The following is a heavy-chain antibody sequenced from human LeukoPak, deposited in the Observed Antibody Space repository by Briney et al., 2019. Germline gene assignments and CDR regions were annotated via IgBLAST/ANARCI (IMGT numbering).Heavy chain of an antibody. CDR1: GYTFTGYY. J-gene: IGHJ4*02. CDR3: ARGDFWSGAPTD. Sequence: ASVKVSCKASGYTFTGYYMHWVRQAPGQGLEWMGWINPNSGGTNYAQKFQGRVTMTRDTSISTAYMELSWLRSDDTAVYYCARGDFWSGAPTDWGQGTLVTVSS. V-gene: IGHV1-2*02. D-gene: IGHD3-3*01. CDR2: INPNSGGT.